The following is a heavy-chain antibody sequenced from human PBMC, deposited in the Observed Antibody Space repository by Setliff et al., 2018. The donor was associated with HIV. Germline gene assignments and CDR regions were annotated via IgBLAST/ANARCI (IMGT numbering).Heavy chain of an antibody. CDR2: VYANGET. CDR3: ARRKLQDSTITTSNWFDS. Sequence: SETLSLTCTVSGDSVSRYSWNWIRQPPGKGLEWIGYVYANGETNYDPSLKSRVTMSADTSRNQFSLSLNSATAADTAVYFCARRKLQDSTITTSNWFDSWGQGILVTVSS. V-gene: IGHV4-4*09. D-gene: IGHD3-10*01. J-gene: IGHJ5*01. CDR1: GDSVSRYS.